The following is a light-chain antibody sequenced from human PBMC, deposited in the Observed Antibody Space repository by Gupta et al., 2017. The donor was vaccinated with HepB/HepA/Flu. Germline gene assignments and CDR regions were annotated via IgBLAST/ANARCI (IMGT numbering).Light chain of an antibody. V-gene: IGLV2-14*03. Sequence: QSALPQPASVSGSPGQSNTVSCTGTHNDAGGHNYLSWYQQHPGKAPKPIIYTVTEPLSGVASRFSVSKSGNTASLTISARQPEDAADYYLHSSTSSSIVVFGGGTKLTVL. J-gene: IGLJ2*01. CDR1: HNDAGGHNY. CDR3: HSSTSSSIVV. CDR2: TVT.